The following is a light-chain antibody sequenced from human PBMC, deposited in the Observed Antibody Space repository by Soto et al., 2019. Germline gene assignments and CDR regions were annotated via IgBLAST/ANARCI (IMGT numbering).Light chain of an antibody. Sequence: QSALTQPRSVSGSPGQSVTISCTGGSSDVGAYYYVSWYQQHPGKAPKVMIYGVSERPSGVPDRFSGSKSGNTASLTISGLHTEDEADYYCCSYGGSYNWVFGGGTKLTVL. CDR1: SSDVGAYYY. CDR3: CSYGGSYNWV. J-gene: IGLJ3*02. CDR2: GVS. V-gene: IGLV2-11*01.